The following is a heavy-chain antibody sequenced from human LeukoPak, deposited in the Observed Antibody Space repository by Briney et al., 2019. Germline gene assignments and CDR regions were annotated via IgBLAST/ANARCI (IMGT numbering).Heavy chain of an antibody. CDR1: GYSISSGDY. V-gene: IGHV4-38-2*01. J-gene: IGHJ3*02. D-gene: IGHD6-13*01. Sequence: PSETLSLTCAVSGYSISSGDYWGWIRQPPGKGLEWIGSIYNSGSTYYNPSLRSRVTISVDTSKNQFSLKLRSVTAADTAVYYCARNNTRTVSRGSSRRRANAFDIWGQGTMVTVSS. CDR3: ARNNTRTVSRGSSRRRANAFDI. CDR2: IYNSGST.